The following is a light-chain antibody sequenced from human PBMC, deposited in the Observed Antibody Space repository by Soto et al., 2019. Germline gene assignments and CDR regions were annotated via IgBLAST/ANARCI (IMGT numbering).Light chain of an antibody. CDR1: SIDVGGYNY. CDR2: EVS. V-gene: IGLV2-14*01. CDR3: SSYTSSSHVV. J-gene: IGLJ2*01. Sequence: QSALTQPTSVSGSPGQSITISCTGTSIDVGGYNYVSWYQQHPGKAPKLMIYEVSNRPSGVSNRFSGSKSGNTASLTISGLQAEDEADYYCSSYTSSSHVVFGGGTKLTVL.